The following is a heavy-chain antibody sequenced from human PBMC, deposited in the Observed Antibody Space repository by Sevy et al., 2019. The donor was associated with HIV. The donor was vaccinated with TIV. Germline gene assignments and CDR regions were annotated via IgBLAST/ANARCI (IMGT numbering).Heavy chain of an antibody. V-gene: IGHV3-23*01. J-gene: IGHJ4*02. CDR3: AKTLQKLPFHPHYFDY. CDR2: ISATGGST. Sequence: GESLKISCAASGFTLGSYTMNWVRQAPGKGLEWVASISATGGSTYYAVSVKGRFTISRDVSKGILYLQMNSLTAEDTAIFYCAKTLQKLPFHPHYFDYWGQGTLVTVSS. CDR1: GFTLGSYT. D-gene: IGHD2-21*02.